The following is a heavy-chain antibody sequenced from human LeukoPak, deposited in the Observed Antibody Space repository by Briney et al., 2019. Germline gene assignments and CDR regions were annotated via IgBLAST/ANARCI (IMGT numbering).Heavy chain of an antibody. J-gene: IGHJ4*02. Sequence: SGTLSLTCAVSGGSISSSYYWSWIRQPPGKGLEWIGYIYYSGSTNYNPSLKSRATISVDTSKNQFSLKLSSVTAADTAVYYCARVFRRSSWGLLDYWGQGTLVTVSS. CDR2: IYYSGST. CDR1: GGSISSSYY. D-gene: IGHD6-13*01. V-gene: IGHV4-61*01. CDR3: ARVFRRSSWGLLDY.